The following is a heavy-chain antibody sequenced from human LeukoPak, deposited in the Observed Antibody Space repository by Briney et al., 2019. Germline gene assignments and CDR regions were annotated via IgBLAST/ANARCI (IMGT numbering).Heavy chain of an antibody. Sequence: PSETPSLTCAVYGGSFSGYYWSWIRQPPGKGLEWIGEINHSGSTNYNPSLKSRVTISVDTSKNQFSLKLSSVTAADTAVYYCAGTYDSRNWFDPWGQGTLVTVSS. J-gene: IGHJ5*02. CDR3: AGTYDSRNWFDP. V-gene: IGHV4-34*01. CDR1: GGSFSGYY. CDR2: INHSGST. D-gene: IGHD5-12*01.